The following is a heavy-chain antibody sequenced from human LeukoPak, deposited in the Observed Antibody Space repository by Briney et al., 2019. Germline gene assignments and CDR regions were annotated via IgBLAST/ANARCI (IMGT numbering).Heavy chain of an antibody. J-gene: IGHJ4*02. CDR3: ARSYDFWSGYYDY. D-gene: IGHD3-3*01. V-gene: IGHV4-34*01. CDR2: INHSGST. CDR1: GGSFSGYY. Sequence: SETLSLTCAVYGGSFSGYYWSWIRQPPGKGLEWIGEINHSGSTNYNPSLKSRVTISVDTSKNQFSLKLSSVTAADTAVYYCARSYDFWSGYYDYWGQGALVTVSS.